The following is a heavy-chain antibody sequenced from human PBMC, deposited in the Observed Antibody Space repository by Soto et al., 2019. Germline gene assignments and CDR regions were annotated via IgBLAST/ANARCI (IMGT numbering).Heavy chain of an antibody. J-gene: IGHJ6*02. D-gene: IGHD4-17*01. CDR1: GFTFSSYA. CDR3: TKVVYGGNSAPNSGMDG. CDR2: VNTGGSST. V-gene: IGHV3-23*01. Sequence: GGSLRLSCAASGFTFSSYAMSWVRLAPGKGLEWVSTVNTGGSSTFYADSVKGRFTISRDNSKNTLFLQMNSLRAEDTATYYCTKVVYGGNSAPNSGMDGWGQGTTVTVAS.